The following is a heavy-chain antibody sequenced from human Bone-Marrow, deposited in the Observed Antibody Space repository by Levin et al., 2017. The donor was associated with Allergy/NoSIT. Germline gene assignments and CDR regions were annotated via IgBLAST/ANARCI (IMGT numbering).Heavy chain of an antibody. CDR1: GFTFSSYA. V-gene: IGHV3-23*01. D-gene: IGHD6-13*01. CDR3: AVLPLRIAAADYAFDI. J-gene: IGHJ3*02. CDR2: ISGSGGST. Sequence: GESLKISCAASGFTFSSYAMSWVRQAPGKGLEWVSAISGSGGSTYYADSVKGRFTISRDNSKNTLYLQMNSLRAEDTAVYYCAVLPLRIAAADYAFDIWGQGTMVTVSS.